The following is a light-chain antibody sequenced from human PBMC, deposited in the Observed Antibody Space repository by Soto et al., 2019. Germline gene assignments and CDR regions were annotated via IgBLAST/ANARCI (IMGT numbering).Light chain of an antibody. CDR3: QQRSNWP. CDR2: DAS. V-gene: IGKV3-11*01. Sequence: EIVLTQSPATLSLCPGEIATLSCRASQSVSSYLAWYQQKPGQAPRLLIYDASNRATGIPARFSGSGSGTDFTLTISSLEPEDFAVYYCQQRSNWPFGQGTRLEIK. J-gene: IGKJ5*01. CDR1: QSVSSY.